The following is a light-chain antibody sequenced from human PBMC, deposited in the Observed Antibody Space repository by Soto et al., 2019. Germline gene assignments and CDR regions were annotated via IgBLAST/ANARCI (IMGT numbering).Light chain of an antibody. Sequence: EIVLTQSPATLSLSPGERATLSCRASQSTSSHLAWYQQKPGQAPRLLIYGASNRATGIPARFSGRGSGTDFTLTISSLEPEDFAVYYCQQRINWPLTFGGGTKVEIK. CDR3: QQRINWPLT. CDR1: QSTSSH. CDR2: GAS. J-gene: IGKJ4*01. V-gene: IGKV3-11*01.